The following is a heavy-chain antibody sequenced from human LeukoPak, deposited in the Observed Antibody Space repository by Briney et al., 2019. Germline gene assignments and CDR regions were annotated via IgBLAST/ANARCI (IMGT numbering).Heavy chain of an antibody. V-gene: IGHV1-46*03. CDR3: ATYLGYCSGGGCYQGGPDPN. Sequence: ASVKVSCKASGYTFTSYYMRWVRQAPGQGLEWMGIINPSGGSTSYAQKFQGRVTMTRDTSTSTVYMELSSLRSEDTAVYYCATYLGYCSGGGCYQGGPDPNWGRGTLVTVSS. D-gene: IGHD2-15*01. CDR2: INPSGGST. J-gene: IGHJ4*02. CDR1: GYTFTSYY.